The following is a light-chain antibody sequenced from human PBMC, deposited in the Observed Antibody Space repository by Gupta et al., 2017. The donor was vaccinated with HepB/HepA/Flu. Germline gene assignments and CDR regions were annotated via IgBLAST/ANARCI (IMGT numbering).Light chain of an antibody. CDR3: QHYNNWPPYA. J-gene: IGKJ2*01. CDR2: DAS. V-gene: IGKV3-15*01. Sequence: EIVMTQSPATLSVSPGETVILSCRASQSVSRKLAWYQQKLGQAPRLLIYDASTRATDIPARFSGSGSGTEFTLTISSLLSEDFAIYYCQHYNNWPPYAFGQGTKLEIK. CDR1: QSVSRK.